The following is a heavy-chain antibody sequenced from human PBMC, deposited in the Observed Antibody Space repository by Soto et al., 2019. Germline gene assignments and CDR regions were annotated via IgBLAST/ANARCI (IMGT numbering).Heavy chain of an antibody. CDR3: ARGEQYSGRSFDY. CDR1: GDSVSSNSAG. D-gene: IGHD1-26*01. V-gene: IGHV6-1*01. CDR2: TYYRSKWYY. J-gene: IGHJ4*01. Sequence: QVQLQQSGPGLVKPSQTLSLTCAITGDSVSSNSAGWSWVRQSPSRGLEWLGRTYYRSKWYYEDAVSVRGRITINPDTSKNQYSLQLNSVTPEDTAVYFCARGEQYSGRSFDYWGQGTLVTVSS.